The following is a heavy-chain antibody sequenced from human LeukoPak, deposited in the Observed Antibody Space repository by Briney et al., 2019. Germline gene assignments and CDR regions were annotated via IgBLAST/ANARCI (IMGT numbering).Heavy chain of an antibody. D-gene: IGHD4-17*01. CDR3: ARAFSTTAFDY. CDR2: INYDGSNK. V-gene: IGHV3-30*02. Sequence: GGSLRLSCAASGFSFRHYGMHWVRQAPGKGLEWVAFINYDGSNKYYADSVKGRFTISRDNSKNTLYLEINSLSADDTAVYYCARAFSTTAFDYWGQGTLVTVSS. J-gene: IGHJ4*02. CDR1: GFSFRHYG.